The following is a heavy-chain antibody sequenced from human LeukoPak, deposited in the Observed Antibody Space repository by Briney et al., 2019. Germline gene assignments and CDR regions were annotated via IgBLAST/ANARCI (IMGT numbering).Heavy chain of an antibody. V-gene: IGHV4-59*08. CDR1: GDSISTDY. D-gene: IGHD3-22*01. Sequence: SETLSLTCTVSGDSISTDYWSWIRQPPGKGLEWMGYIRYSWSANYNPSLRSRVTISIDTSKYQFSLKLSSVTAADTAVYHCARLVYDSRGYYFDYWGQGTLVTVSS. CDR2: IRYSWSA. CDR3: ARLVYDSRGYYFDY. J-gene: IGHJ4*02.